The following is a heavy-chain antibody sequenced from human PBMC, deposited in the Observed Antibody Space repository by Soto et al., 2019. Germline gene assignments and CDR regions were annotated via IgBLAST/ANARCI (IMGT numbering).Heavy chain of an antibody. CDR3: ARVPDR. J-gene: IGHJ5*02. CDR2: IYYSGSA. D-gene: IGHD2-2*01. Sequence: SETLSLTCTVSCGSISSSDYYWGWIRQPPGKGLEWIGNIYYSGSASYNPSLKSRVTISVDRSKNQFSLKLSSVTAADTAVYYCARVPDRWGQGTLVTVSS. CDR1: CGSISSSDYY. V-gene: IGHV4-39*07.